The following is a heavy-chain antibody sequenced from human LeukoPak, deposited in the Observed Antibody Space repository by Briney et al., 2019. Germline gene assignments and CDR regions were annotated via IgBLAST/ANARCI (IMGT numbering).Heavy chain of an antibody. CDR1: GFTFSSYA. J-gene: IGHJ3*02. CDR2: ISYDGSNK. D-gene: IGHD3-22*01. V-gene: IGHV3-30-3*01. CDR3: VRDLVGIVNNAFDI. Sequence: GGSLRLSCAASGFTFSSYAMHWVRQAPGKGLEWVAVISYDGSNKYYADSVKGRFTISRDNSKNTLYLQMNRLRAEDTAVYYCVRDLVGIVNNAFDIWGQGTMVTVSS.